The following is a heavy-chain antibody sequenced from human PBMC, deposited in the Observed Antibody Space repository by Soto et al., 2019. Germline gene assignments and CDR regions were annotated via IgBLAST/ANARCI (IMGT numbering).Heavy chain of an antibody. CDR2: ISSDGSNN. CDR3: AKARVDCSGGSCYRFDY. CDR1: GFTLSSYG. D-gene: IGHD2-15*01. J-gene: IGHJ4*02. Sequence: GGSLRLSWAASGFTLSSYGMHWIRQAPGKGLDWVALISSDGSNNYYADSVKGRFTISRDNSKNTLYLPLNSLRAEDTAVYYCAKARVDCSGGSCYRFDYWGQGTLVPVSS. V-gene: IGHV3-30*18.